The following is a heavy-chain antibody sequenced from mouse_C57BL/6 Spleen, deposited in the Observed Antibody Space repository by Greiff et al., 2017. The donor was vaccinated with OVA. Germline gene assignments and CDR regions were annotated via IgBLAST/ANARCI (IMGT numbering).Heavy chain of an antibody. CDR2: IDPSDSYT. J-gene: IGHJ4*01. CDR3: ARRSFDHYAMDY. Sequence: VQLQQPGAELVMPGASVKLSCKASGYTFTSYWMHWVKQRPGQGLEWIGEIDPSDSYTNYNQKFKGKSTLTVDKSSSTAYMQLSSLTSEDSAVYYCARRSFDHYAMDYWGQGTSVTVSS. CDR1: GYTFTSYW. V-gene: IGHV1-69*01.